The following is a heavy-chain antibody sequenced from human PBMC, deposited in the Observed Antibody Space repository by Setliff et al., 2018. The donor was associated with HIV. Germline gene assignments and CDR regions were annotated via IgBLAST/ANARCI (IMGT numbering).Heavy chain of an antibody. Sequence: PGGSLRLSCAASEFTFSGHWMSWVRQAPGKGLEWVANIKQDGSEKNYVDFVKGRFTISRDNAKNSLYLQMNSLRAEDTAVYYCAKDAGSYSYVHEYFQHWGQGTLVTVSS. CDR2: IKQDGSEK. J-gene: IGHJ1*01. CDR1: EFTFSGHW. D-gene: IGHD5-18*01. V-gene: IGHV3-7*01. CDR3: AKDAGSYSYVHEYFQH.